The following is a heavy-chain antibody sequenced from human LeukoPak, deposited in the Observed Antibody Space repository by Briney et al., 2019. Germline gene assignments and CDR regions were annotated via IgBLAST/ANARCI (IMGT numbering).Heavy chain of an antibody. CDR2: ISARGDSP. Sequence: GGSLRLSWAASGLTFSSYAMGSVRQAPGKGLEWVSAISARGDSPHYADSVKGRFTISRDNSKNTLYLQLNSLRAEDTAVYYCARAPRGYCSVGSCHGVYCGQGTLVTVSS. D-gene: IGHD2-15*01. V-gene: IGHV3-23*01. CDR1: GLTFSSYA. CDR3: ARAPRGYCSVGSCHGVY. J-gene: IGHJ4*02.